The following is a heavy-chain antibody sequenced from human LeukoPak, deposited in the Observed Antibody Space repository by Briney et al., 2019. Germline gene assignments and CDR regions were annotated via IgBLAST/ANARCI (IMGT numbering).Heavy chain of an antibody. V-gene: IGHV4-34*01. CDR3: ASGRKYYYGSGSPWAFDI. CDR2: INHSGST. Sequence: SETLSLTCAVYGGSFSGYYWSWIRQPPGKGLEWIGEINHSGSTNYNPSLKSRVTISVDTSKNQFSLKLSSVTAADTAVYHCASGRKYYYGSGSPWAFDIWGQGTMVTVSS. D-gene: IGHD3-10*01. CDR1: GGSFSGYY. J-gene: IGHJ3*02.